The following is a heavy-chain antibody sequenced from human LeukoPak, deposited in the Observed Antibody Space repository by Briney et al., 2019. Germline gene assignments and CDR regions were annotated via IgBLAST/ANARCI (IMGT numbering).Heavy chain of an antibody. V-gene: IGHV4-39*01. D-gene: IGHD3-3*01. Sequence: SETLSLTCTVVGGAINSRNQYWGWIRQSPGKGLEWIGSIYYSGNVNDNPSLQSRVTISVDTSRNQFSLKLTSMTVADTAVYYCARRVATSGNFFDYWGPGTLVTVSS. J-gene: IGHJ4*02. CDR2: IYYSGNV. CDR3: ARRVATSGNFFDY. CDR1: GGAINSRNQY.